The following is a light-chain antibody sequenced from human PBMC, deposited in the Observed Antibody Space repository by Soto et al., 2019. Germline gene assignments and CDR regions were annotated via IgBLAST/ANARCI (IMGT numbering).Light chain of an antibody. CDR1: ERLSFVY. CDR2: GAS. V-gene: IGKV3-20*01. J-gene: IGKJ5*01. CDR3: QQYGGSPRIT. Sequence: EIVLTQSPGTLSLSPGERATLSCRANERLSFVYLAWYQQRPGQPPRLLIYGASNRATGIPDRFSGSGSGTDFTLIINRLEPEDVAIYYCQQYGGSPRITFGQGTRLEIK.